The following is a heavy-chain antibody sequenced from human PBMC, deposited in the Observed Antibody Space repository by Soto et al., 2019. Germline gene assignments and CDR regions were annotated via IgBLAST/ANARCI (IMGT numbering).Heavy chain of an antibody. CDR3: ARDHGVAAAGQDY. CDR2: IKQDGNEK. D-gene: IGHD6-13*01. Sequence: EVQLVESGGGLVQPGGSLRLSCAASGFTFSSFWMSWVRQAPGKGLEWVANIKQDGNEKYYVDSVKGRFTISRNNAKNSLYLQMNSLRAEDTAVYYCARDHGVAAAGQDYWCQGTLVTVSS. J-gene: IGHJ4*02. CDR1: GFTFSSFW. V-gene: IGHV3-7*05.